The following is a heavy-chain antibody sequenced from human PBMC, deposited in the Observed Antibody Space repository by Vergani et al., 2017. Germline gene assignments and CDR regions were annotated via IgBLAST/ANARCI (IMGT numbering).Heavy chain of an antibody. V-gene: IGHV1-69*02. CDR3: ADVDTAMVTDY. J-gene: IGHJ4*02. D-gene: IGHD5-18*01. CDR2: IIPILRIA. CDR1: GGTFSSYT. Sequence: QVQLVQSGAEVKKPGSSVKVSCKASGGTFSSYTISWVRQAPGQGLEWMGRIIPILRIANYAQKFQGRVTITADKSTSTAYMELSSLRSEDTAVYYCADVDTAMVTDYWGQGTLVTVSS.